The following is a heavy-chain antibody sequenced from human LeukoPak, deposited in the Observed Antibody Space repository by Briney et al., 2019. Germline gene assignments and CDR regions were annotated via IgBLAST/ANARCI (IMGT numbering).Heavy chain of an antibody. D-gene: IGHD3-10*01. CDR3: ARPLGDLYPL. V-gene: IGHV3-7*01. CDR2: INQDGSEK. CDR1: GFTFSSYW. Sequence: GGSLRLSCAASGFTFSSYWMYWVRQAPGKRLEWVANINQDGSEKYYVDSVKGRFTISRDNAKNSLYLQMNSLRAEDTAVYYCARPLGDLYPLWGQGTLVTVSS. J-gene: IGHJ4*02.